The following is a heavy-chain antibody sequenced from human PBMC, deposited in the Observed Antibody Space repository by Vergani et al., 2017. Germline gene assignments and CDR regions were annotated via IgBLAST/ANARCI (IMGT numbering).Heavy chain of an antibody. J-gene: IGHJ4*02. CDR3: AREPPLTGFFDY. CDR2: ISPDGFST. D-gene: IGHD3-9*01. V-gene: IGHV1-46*03. Sequence: QVQLVPSGAEVKKPGASVKVSCKASGYTFTSYDINWVRQAPEQGLEWVGVISPDGFSTFYAQKFQGRVTITRDTSTSTVYVEVTSLRSDDTAVYYCAREPPLTGFFDYWGQGTLVTVSS. CDR1: GYTFTSYD.